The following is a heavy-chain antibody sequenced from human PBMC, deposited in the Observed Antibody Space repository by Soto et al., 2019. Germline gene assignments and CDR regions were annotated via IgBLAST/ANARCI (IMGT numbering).Heavy chain of an antibody. CDR3: ARAPSAAAAPGWFDP. CDR1: GGSISNYY. D-gene: IGHD6-13*01. J-gene: IGHJ5*02. CDR2: IYYSGST. Sequence: SETLSLTCTVSGGSISNYYWSWIRQPPGKGLEWIGYIYYSGSTSYNPSLKSRVTMSVDTSKNQFSLKLSSVTAADTAVYYCARAPSAAAAPGWFDPWGQGTLVTVSS. V-gene: IGHV4-59*12.